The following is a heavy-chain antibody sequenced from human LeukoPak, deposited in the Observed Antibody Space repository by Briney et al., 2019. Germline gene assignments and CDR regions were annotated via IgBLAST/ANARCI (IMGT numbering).Heavy chain of an antibody. J-gene: IGHJ4*02. D-gene: IGHD6-19*01. CDR1: GFTFSNAW. CDR2: IKSKTDGGTT. CDR3: TTDFGGWFSRSGSDY. Sequence: SGGSLRLSCAASGFTFSNAWMSWVRQAPGKGLEWVGRIKSKTDGGTTDYAAPVKGRFTISRDDSKNTLYLQMNSLKTEDTAVYYCTTDFGGWFSRSGSDYWGQGTLVTVSS. V-gene: IGHV3-15*01.